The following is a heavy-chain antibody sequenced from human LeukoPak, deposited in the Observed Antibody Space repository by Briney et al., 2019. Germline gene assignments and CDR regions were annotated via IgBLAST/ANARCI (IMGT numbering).Heavy chain of an antibody. J-gene: IGHJ6*03. CDR2: IYSGGST. CDR1: GFTVSSNY. Sequence: PGGSLRPSCAASGFTVSSNYMSWVRQAPGKGLEWVSVIYSGGSTYYADSVKGRFTISRDNSKNTLYLQMNSLRAEDTAIYYCAKNGDRGAYCTGGTCYPYFYYYMDVWGKGTTVTI. V-gene: IGHV3-53*01. D-gene: IGHD2-15*01. CDR3: AKNGDRGAYCTGGTCYPYFYYYMDV.